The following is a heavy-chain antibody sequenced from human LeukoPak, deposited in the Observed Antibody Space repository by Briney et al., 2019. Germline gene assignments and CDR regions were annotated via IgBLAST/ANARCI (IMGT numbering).Heavy chain of an antibody. CDR3: ARERGPSSIAARPRWFDP. J-gene: IGHJ5*02. Sequence: SETLSLTCAVYGGSFSGYYWSWIRQPPGKGLEWIGEINHSGSINYNPSLKSRVTISVDTSKNQFSLKLSSVTAADTAVYYCARERGPSSIAARPRWFDPWGQGTLVTVSS. CDR2: INHSGSI. D-gene: IGHD6-6*01. V-gene: IGHV4-34*01. CDR1: GGSFSGYY.